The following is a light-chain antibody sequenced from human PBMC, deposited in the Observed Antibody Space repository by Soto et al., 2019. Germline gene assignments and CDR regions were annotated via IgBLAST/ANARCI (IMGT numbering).Light chain of an antibody. J-gene: IGLJ2*01. V-gene: IGLV2-14*01. Sequence: QSALTQPASVSGSPGQSITISCTGTSSDVGNYNYVSWYQQHPGKAPKLMIYEVISRPSGVSNRFSGSKSGNTASLTISGLQAEDEADYYCSSFSSDSTPLVFGGGTKLTVL. CDR1: SSDVGNYNY. CDR2: EVI. CDR3: SSFSSDSTPLV.